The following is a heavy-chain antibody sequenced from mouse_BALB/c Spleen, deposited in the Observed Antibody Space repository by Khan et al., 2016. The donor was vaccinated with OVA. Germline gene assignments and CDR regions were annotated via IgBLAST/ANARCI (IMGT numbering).Heavy chain of an antibody. J-gene: IGHJ4*01. D-gene: IGHD2-14*01. V-gene: IGHV9-4*02. CDR2: INTHSGVP. CDR1: GYTFTTAG. CDR3: ARGGAAFYRNDGGAMDS. Sequence: VQLKQSGPELKKPGETVRISCKASGYTFTTAGMQWVQKMPGKGLKWIGWINTHSGVPKYAEDFKGRFVFSLETSASTAYLQITNLKNEDTATYFCARGGAAFYRNDGGAMDSWGQGTSVTVSS.